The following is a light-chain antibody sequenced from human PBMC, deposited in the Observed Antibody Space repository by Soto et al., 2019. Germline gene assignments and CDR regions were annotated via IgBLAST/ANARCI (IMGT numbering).Light chain of an antibody. V-gene: IGKV3-15*01. J-gene: IGKJ1*01. Sequence: EIMLTQSPATLSLSPGERATLSWGASQSISSNLAWYQQKPGQAPRLLIHGASTRATGIPARLSGSGYGTEFTLTISSLKPEDFAVYHCQQYNNWPRTFGQGTKVDIK. CDR2: GAS. CDR3: QQYNNWPRT. CDR1: QSISSN.